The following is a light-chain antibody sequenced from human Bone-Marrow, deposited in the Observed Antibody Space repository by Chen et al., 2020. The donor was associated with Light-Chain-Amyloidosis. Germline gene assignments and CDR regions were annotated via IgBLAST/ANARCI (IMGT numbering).Light chain of an antibody. CDR3: MQALQTPRT. V-gene: IGKV2-28*01. CDR2: LGS. Sequence: DIVMTQSPLSLPVTPGAPASISGRSSHSLLHSNGQKYLDWYVQKPGQSPQLLIYLGSTRASAVPDRFSGSGSGTDFTLEISRVEAEDVGFYYCMQALQTPRTFGQGTKLEI. CDR1: HSLLHSNGQKY. J-gene: IGKJ2*01.